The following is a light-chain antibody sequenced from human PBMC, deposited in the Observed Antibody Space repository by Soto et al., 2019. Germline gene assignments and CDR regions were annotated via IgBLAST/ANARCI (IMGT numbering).Light chain of an antibody. CDR2: EVY. CDR1: SSDVGIYNY. V-gene: IGLV2-14*01. Sequence: QSALTQPASVSGSPGQSITISCPGTSSDVGIYNYVSWYQQHPGKAPQLIICEVYNRPSGVSNRVSGSKSGNTASLTISGLRPEDEADYYCTSFTTSSIWVFGAGTQLTVL. J-gene: IGLJ3*02. CDR3: TSFTTSSIWV.